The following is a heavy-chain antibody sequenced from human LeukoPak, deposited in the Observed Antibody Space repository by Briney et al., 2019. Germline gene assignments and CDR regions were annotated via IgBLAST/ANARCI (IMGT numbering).Heavy chain of an antibody. D-gene: IGHD3-16*02. V-gene: IGHV4-34*01. CDR1: GGSFSGYY. CDR2: INHSGST. Sequence: PSETLSLTCAVYGGSFSGYYWSWIRQPPGKGLEWIGEINHSGSTNYNPSLKSRVTISVDTSKNQFSLKLSSVTAADTAVYYCARVYDYVWGSYRYYFDYWGQGTLVTVSS. J-gene: IGHJ4*02. CDR3: ARVYDYVWGSYRYYFDY.